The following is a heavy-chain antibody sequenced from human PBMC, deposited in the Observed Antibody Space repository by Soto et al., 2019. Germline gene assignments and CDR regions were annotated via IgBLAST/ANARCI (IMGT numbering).Heavy chain of an antibody. V-gene: IGHV1-46*01. CDR3: ARDTGYDHDAFDI. Sequence: QVQLVQSGAEVKKPGASVKVSCKASGYSFITSYHMHCVRQAPGQGLEWMGIINPTGSMTRYSQKFQGRPTMTRDTSTATDYLELSNLTSEDTAVYFCARDTGYDHDAFDIWGQGTRVTVSS. CDR1: GYSFITSYH. CDR2: INPTGSMT. J-gene: IGHJ3*02. D-gene: IGHD5-12*01.